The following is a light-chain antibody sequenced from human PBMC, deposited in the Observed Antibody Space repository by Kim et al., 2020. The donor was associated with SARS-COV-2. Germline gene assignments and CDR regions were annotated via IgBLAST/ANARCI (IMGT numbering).Light chain of an antibody. Sequence: SSELTQYPAVSVALGQTVRITYQGDSLRSYYASWYQQKPGQAPVLVIYGKNNRPSGIPDRFSGSGSGNTASLTITGAQAEDEADYYCNSRDSSGNHVVFGGGTQLTVL. CDR1: SLRSYY. J-gene: IGLJ2*01. CDR3: NSRDSSGNHVV. CDR2: GKN. V-gene: IGLV3-19*01.